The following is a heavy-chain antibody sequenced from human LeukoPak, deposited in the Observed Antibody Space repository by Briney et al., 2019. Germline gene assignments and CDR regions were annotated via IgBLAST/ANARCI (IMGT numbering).Heavy chain of an antibody. CDR2: INPNSGGT. V-gene: IGHV1-2*02. J-gene: IGHJ3*02. CDR1: GYTFTGYY. D-gene: IGHD6-19*01. Sequence: GASVKVSCKGSGYTFTGYYMHWVRQAPGQGLEWMGWINPNSGGTNYAQKFQGRVTMTRDTSISTDCMELSRLRSDDTAVYDCHSWAGLDAIDIWGQGTMVTVSS. CDR3: HSWAGLDAIDI.